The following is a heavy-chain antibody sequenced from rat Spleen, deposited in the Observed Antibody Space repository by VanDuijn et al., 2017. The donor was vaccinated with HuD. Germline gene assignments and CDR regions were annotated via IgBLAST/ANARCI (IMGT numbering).Heavy chain of an antibody. J-gene: IGHJ4*01. Sequence: EVQLVESGGGLVQPGRSLKLSCAASGFTFSDYDMAWVRQAPTKGLEWVASISFDGSSTYYRDSVKGRCTISRDNSESTLYLQMDSLRSEDTATYYCARHRLYFYDGSYYYSRVMDAWGQGASVTVSS. CDR3: ARHRLYFYDGSYYYSRVMDA. D-gene: IGHD1-12*02. V-gene: IGHV5-7*01. CDR1: GFTFSDYD. CDR2: ISFDGSST.